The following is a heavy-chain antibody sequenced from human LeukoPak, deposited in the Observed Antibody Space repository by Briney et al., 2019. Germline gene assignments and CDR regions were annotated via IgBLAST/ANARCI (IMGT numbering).Heavy chain of an antibody. J-gene: IGHJ4*02. CDR1: GFTFNTYA. D-gene: IGHD6-13*01. Sequence: GGSLRLSCAASGFTFNTYAMHWVRQAPGKGLEWVGFIRSKAYGGTTEYAASVKGRFTISRDDSKSIAYLQMNSLKTEDTAVYYCTSGIAAAGTVGDYWGQGTLVTVSS. CDR2: IRSKAYGGTT. CDR3: TSGIAAAGTVGDY. V-gene: IGHV3-49*04.